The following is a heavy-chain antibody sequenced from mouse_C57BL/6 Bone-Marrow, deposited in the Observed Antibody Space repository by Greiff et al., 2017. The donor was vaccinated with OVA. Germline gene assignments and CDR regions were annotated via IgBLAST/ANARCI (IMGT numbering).Heavy chain of an antibody. CDR3: ARSNYGSSYWYFDV. Sequence: QVQLQQPGAELVKPGASVKMSCKASGYTFTSYWITWGKQRPGQGLEWIGDIYPGSGSTNYNEKFKSKATLTVDTSSSTAYMQLSSLTSEDSAVYYCARSNYGSSYWYFDVWGTGTTVTVSS. J-gene: IGHJ1*03. D-gene: IGHD1-1*01. V-gene: IGHV1-55*01. CDR1: GYTFTSYW. CDR2: IYPGSGST.